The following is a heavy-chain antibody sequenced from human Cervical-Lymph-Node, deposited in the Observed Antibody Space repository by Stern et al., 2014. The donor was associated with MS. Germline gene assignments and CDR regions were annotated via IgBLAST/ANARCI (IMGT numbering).Heavy chain of an antibody. D-gene: IGHD6-13*01. CDR2: IYPGDSDT. CDR1: GYSFPGYW. CDR3: ASASGIAAAGVPFSFYYGLDV. V-gene: IGHV5-51*01. J-gene: IGHJ6*02. Sequence: EVQLVQSGAEVKKPGESLNISCKGSGYSFPGYWIGWVRQKPGRGLEWMGIIYPGDSDTRYSPSFQDQVTISADKSINTAYLQWGSLKASDTAIYYCASASGIAAAGVPFSFYYGLDVWGQGTTVTVSS.